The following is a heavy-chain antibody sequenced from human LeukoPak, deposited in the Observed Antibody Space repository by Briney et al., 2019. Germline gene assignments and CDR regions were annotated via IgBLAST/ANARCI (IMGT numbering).Heavy chain of an antibody. V-gene: IGHV3-23*01. CDR3: ARDSLALDSYGYNLGY. J-gene: IGHJ4*02. D-gene: IGHD5-18*01. Sequence: QSGGSLRLSCAASGFTFSSYAMSWVRQAPGKGLEWVSVISGSGGSTYYADSVKGRFTISRDNSKNTLYLQMNSLRAEDTAVYYCARDSLALDSYGYNLGYWGQGTLVTVSS. CDR1: GFTFSSYA. CDR2: ISGSGGST.